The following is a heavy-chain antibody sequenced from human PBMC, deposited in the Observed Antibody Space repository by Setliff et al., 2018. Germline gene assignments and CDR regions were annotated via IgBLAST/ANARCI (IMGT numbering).Heavy chain of an antibody. D-gene: IGHD3-16*01. CDR2: IYTDNGNT. V-gene: IGHV1-3*04. CDR3: ARVSRCFDY. J-gene: IGHJ4*02. CDR1: GYTFSANA. Sequence: ASVKVSCKASGYTFSANAIHWVRQAPGQRLEWMGFIYTDNGNTKYSKNFQDRVAITRDTSASTAYMELSSLTSEDTAFYFCARVSRCFDYWGQGALVTVSS.